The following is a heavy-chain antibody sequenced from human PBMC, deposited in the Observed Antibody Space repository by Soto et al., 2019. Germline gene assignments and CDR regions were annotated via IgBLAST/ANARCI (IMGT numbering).Heavy chain of an antibody. V-gene: IGHV4-34*01. J-gene: IGHJ3*02. CDR2: INHSGST. CDR3: ARCDSSGYWRVGAFDI. Sequence: PSETLSLTCAVYGGSFSGYYWSWIRQPPGKGLEWIGEINHSGSTNYNPSLKSRVTISVDTSKNQFSLKLSSVTAADTAVYYCARCDSSGYWRVGAFDIWGQGTMVTVSS. CDR1: GGSFSGYY. D-gene: IGHD3-22*01.